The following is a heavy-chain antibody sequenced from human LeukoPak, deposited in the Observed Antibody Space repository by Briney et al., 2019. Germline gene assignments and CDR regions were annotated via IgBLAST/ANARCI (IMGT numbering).Heavy chain of an antibody. CDR2: INHSGST. CDR1: GGSFSGYY. CDR3: AREIYCSSTSCYTYFDY. J-gene: IGHJ4*02. Sequence: PSETLSLTCAVYGGSFSGYYWSWIRQPPGKGLEWIGEINHSGSTNYNPSLKSRVTISADTSKNQFSLKLSSVTAADTAVYYCAREIYCSSTSCYTYFDYWGQGTLVTVSS. V-gene: IGHV4-34*01. D-gene: IGHD2-2*02.